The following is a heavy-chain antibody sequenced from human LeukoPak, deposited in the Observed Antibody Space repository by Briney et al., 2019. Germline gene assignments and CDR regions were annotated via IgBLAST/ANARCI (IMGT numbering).Heavy chain of an antibody. V-gene: IGHV1-3*01. CDR2: INAGNGNT. J-gene: IGHJ5*02. D-gene: IGHD6-13*01. CDR3: ARDRIAAADEGHWFDP. Sequence: AASVKVSCKASGYTFTSYAMHWVRQAPGQRLEWMGWINAGNGNTKYSQKFQGRVTITRDTSASIAYMELSSLRSEDTAVYYCARDRIAAADEGHWFDPWGQGTLVTVSS. CDR1: GYTFTSYA.